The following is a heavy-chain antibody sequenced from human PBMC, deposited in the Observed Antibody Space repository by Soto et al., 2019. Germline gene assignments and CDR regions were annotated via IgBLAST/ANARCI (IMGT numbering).Heavy chain of an antibody. CDR1: GGSISSSYW. Sequence: QVQLQESGPGLVKPSGTLSLTCAVSGGSISSSYWWIWVRQTPRGGLEWIGKIYHGGTTNYNPSLQNRVPISVDKSKNQFSLKVTSVTAADTAVYFCVSSLNYDFWRDGGRHFYFDYWGRGILATVSS. D-gene: IGHD3-3*01. CDR2: IYHGGTT. V-gene: IGHV4-4*02. CDR3: VSSLNYDFWRDGGRHFYFDY. J-gene: IGHJ4*02.